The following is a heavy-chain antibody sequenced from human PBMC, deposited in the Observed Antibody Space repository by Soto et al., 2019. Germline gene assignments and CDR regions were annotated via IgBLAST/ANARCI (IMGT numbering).Heavy chain of an antibody. D-gene: IGHD2-2*01. V-gene: IGHV3-9*01. CDR2: ISWNSGSI. J-gene: IGHJ4*02. CDR1: GFTLDDDA. Sequence: EVQLVERGGGLVPPGRSLILSCAASGFTLDDDAMHWFRQAPGKGLAWVSGISWNSGSIGYADSVKGRFTISRDNAKNSLYLQMNSLRAEDTALYYCAKDPLGCSSTSCYPSPFDYWGQGTLVTVSS. CDR3: AKDPLGCSSTSCYPSPFDY.